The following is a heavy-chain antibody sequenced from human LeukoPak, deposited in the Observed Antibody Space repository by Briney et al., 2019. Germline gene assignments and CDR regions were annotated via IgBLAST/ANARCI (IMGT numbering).Heavy chain of an antibody. V-gene: IGHV3-7*01. J-gene: IGHJ4*02. CDR1: GFTFSTYW. Sequence: GSLRLSCAASGFTFSTYWMSWVRQAPGMGLEWVANIKQEGSEKRYVDSVGGRFTISRDNAKNSLYLQMNSLRAEDTAVYYCAKDLIWFGELLSNLDYWGQGTLVTVSS. D-gene: IGHD3-10*01. CDR2: IKQEGSEK. CDR3: AKDLIWFGELLSNLDY.